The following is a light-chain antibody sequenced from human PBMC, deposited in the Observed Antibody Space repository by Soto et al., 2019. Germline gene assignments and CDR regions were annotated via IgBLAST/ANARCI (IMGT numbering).Light chain of an antibody. V-gene: IGKV1-9*01. Sequence: QLTQNTSSLSASVGDRVTITCRASQGISSYLAWYQQKPGKVPKLLIYAASTLQSGVPSRFSGSGSGTDFTLTISSLQPEDFATYYCQQLNSYPLTFGGVTNVDVK. J-gene: IGKJ4*01. CDR1: QGISSY. CDR2: AAS. CDR3: QQLNSYPLT.